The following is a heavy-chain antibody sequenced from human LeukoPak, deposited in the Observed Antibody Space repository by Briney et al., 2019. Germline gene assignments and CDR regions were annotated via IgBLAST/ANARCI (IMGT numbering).Heavy chain of an antibody. J-gene: IGHJ4*02. V-gene: IGHV3-74*01. CDR3: AKDDKYYDSSGYSDY. D-gene: IGHD3-22*01. CDR1: GFTFSSYW. CDR2: INSDGSST. Sequence: GGSLRLSCAASGFTFSSYWMHWVRQAPGKGLVWVSRINSDGSSTSYADSVKGRFTISRDNSKNTLYLQMNSLRAEDTAVYYCAKDDKYYDSSGYSDYWGQGTLVTVSS.